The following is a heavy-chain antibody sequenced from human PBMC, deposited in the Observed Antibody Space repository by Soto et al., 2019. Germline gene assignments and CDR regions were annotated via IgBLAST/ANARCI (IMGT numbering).Heavy chain of an antibody. CDR3: ARATVTTVGFDY. CDR1: GGSISSGGYY. Sequence: SETLSLTCTVSGGSISSGGYYWSWIRQHPGKGLEWIGYIYYSGSTYYNPSLKSRVTISVDTSKNQFSLKLSSVTAADTAVYYCARATVTTVGFDYWGQGTLVTVSS. D-gene: IGHD4-17*01. J-gene: IGHJ4*02. CDR2: IYYSGST. V-gene: IGHV4-31*03.